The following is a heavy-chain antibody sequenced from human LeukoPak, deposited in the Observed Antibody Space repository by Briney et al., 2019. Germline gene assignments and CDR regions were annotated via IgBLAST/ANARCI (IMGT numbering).Heavy chain of an antibody. V-gene: IGHV3-15*01. D-gene: IGHD6-19*01. CDR2: IKSKTDGGTT. Sequence: PGGSLRLSCAASGFTFSNAWMSWVRQAPGKGLEWVGRIKSKTDGGTTDYAAPVKGRFTISRDDSKNTLYLQMNSLKTEDTAVYYCTTEKTRGIAVAGDPSYWGQGTLVTVSS. CDR1: GFTFSNAW. J-gene: IGHJ4*02. CDR3: TTEKTRGIAVAGDPSY.